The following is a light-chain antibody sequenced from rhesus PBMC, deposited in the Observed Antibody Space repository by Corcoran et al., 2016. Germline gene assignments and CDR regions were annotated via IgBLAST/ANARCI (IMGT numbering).Light chain of an antibody. V-gene: IGKV3-24*04. CDR3: QQSSNFWT. J-gene: IGKJ1*01. CDR1: QSVGYF. Sequence: EIVVTQSPATLSLSPGARATLSCRASQSVGYFLAWFHQKPGQAPRLLIYGASTRATGIPDRFSGSGSGTYFTLTISSLEPEDVVLYYCQQSSNFWTFGQGTKVEIK. CDR2: GAS.